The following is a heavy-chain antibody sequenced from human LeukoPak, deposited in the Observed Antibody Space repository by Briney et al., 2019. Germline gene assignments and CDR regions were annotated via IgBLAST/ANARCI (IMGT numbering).Heavy chain of an antibody. Sequence: GWSLRLSCAASGFTFSDYYMSWIRQAPGKGLEWVSYISSSGSTIYYADSVKGRFTISRDNAKNSLYLQMNSLRAEDTAVYYCARDRHDYGGNSGEYYYYYMDVWGKGTTVTISS. D-gene: IGHD4-23*01. CDR3: ARDRHDYGGNSGEYYYYYMDV. J-gene: IGHJ6*03. V-gene: IGHV3-11*01. CDR2: ISSSGSTI. CDR1: GFTFSDYY.